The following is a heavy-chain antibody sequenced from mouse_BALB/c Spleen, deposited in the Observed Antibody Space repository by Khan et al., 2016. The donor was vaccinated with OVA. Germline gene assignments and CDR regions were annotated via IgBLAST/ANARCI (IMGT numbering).Heavy chain of an antibody. Sequence: EVKLLESGPGLLKPSQSLSLTCTVTGYSITSDYAWNWIRQFPGNKLERMAYISYSGSTTYNPSLRSRISITRDTSKNQFFLQLNSVTTEDTATYYWASGKLLRRYPDYFDYWGQGTTLTVSS. J-gene: IGHJ2*01. CDR1: GYSITSDYA. CDR2: ISYSGST. CDR3: ASGKLLRRYPDYFDY. D-gene: IGHD1-1*01. V-gene: IGHV3-2*02.